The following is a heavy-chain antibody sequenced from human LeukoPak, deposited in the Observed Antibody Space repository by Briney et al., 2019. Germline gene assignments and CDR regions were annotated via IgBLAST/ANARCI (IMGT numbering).Heavy chain of an antibody. CDR1: GFTVSSNY. J-gene: IGHJ5*02. Sequence: GGSLRLSCAASGFTVSSNYMSWVRQAPGKGLEWVSVIYSGGSTYYADSVKGRFTISRDNSKNTLYLQMNSLRAEDTAVCYCAGDYYDSSGHHHWGQGTLVTVSS. CDR2: IYSGGST. CDR3: AGDYYDSSGHHH. V-gene: IGHV3-53*01. D-gene: IGHD3-22*01.